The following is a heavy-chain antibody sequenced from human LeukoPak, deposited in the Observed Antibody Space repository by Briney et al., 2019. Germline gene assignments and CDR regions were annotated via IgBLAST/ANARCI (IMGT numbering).Heavy chain of an antibody. J-gene: IGHJ4*02. CDR3: ARDRLGPTSRGYFFDY. CDR1: GFTFSYYA. D-gene: IGHD3-16*01. CDR2: ISGSSSRI. V-gene: IGHV3-48*01. Sequence: GGSLRLSCAASGFTFSYYAMNWVRQAPGKGLEWVSYISGSSSRIDYVDSVKGRFTISRDNAKNSLFLQMNSLRVEDTAVYYCARDRLGPTSRGYFFDYWGQGTLVTVSS.